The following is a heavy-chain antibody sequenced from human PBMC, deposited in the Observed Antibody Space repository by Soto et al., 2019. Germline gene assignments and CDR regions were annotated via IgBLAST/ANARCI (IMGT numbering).Heavy chain of an antibody. J-gene: IGHJ4*02. D-gene: IGHD2-2*01. V-gene: IGHV3-21*01. CDR1: GFTFSSYS. CDR3: RVLGYCSSTSCLLLSRLEHQNCCDC. CDR2: ISSSSSYI. Sequence: PGGSLRLSCAASGFTFSSYSMNWVRQAPGQGLEWVSSISSSSSYIYYADSVKGRFTISRDNAKNSLYLQMNSLRAEDTAVYYCRVLGYCSSTSCLLLSRLEHQNCCDCWGQGTRFTV.